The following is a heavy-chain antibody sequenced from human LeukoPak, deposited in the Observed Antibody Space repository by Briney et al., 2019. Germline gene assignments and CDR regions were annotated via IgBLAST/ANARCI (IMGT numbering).Heavy chain of an antibody. CDR1: GVSFSGYY. Sequence: SETLSLTCAVYGVSFSGYYWSWIRQPPGKGLEWIGEINHSGSTNYNPSLKSRVTISVDTSKNQFSLKLSSVTAADTAVYYCARGASIAAAGSPAEYFQHWGQGTLVTVSS. V-gene: IGHV4-34*01. CDR3: ARGASIAAAGSPAEYFQH. CDR2: INHSGST. D-gene: IGHD6-13*01. J-gene: IGHJ1*01.